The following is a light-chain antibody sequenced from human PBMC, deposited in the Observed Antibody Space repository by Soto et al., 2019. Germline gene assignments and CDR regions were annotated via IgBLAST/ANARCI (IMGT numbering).Light chain of an antibody. Sequence: QSALSQPPSVSRAPGQGVTISCTGSGSNEVHWYQQQPGRAPKLLIYGNSNRPSGVSDRFSASKSGTSASLTITGLQADDEADYYCQSYDSSLDASVFGTGTKVTVL. J-gene: IGLJ1*01. CDR3: QSYDSSLDASV. CDR2: GNS. V-gene: IGLV1-40*01. CDR1: GSNE.